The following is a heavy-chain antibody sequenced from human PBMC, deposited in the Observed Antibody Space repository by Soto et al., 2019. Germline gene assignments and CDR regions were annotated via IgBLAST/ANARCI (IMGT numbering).Heavy chain of an antibody. J-gene: IGHJ4*02. CDR3: ARGYSFGYGFDY. CDR2: ISSTSTT. Sequence: GSLRLSCAASGFTFSSYAMNWVRQAPGKGLEWVSFISSTSTTYYADSVKGRFTFSRDNAKNSLSLQMNSLRAEDTAVYYCARGYSFGYGFDYWGQGTLVTVSS. D-gene: IGHD5-18*01. CDR1: GFTFSSYA. V-gene: IGHV3-48*04.